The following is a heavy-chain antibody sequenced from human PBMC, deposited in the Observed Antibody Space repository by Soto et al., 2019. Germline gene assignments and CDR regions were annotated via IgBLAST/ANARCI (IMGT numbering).Heavy chain of an antibody. CDR3: ARDDEHGSNCDLAY. Sequence: SETLSLTCTVSGGSISSSSYYWGWIRHPPGKGLEWIGSIYYSGSTYYNPSLKSRVTISVDTSKNHFSLKLSSVTAADTAVYYCARDDEHGSNCDLAYWGQGALVTVSS. CDR2: IYYSGST. D-gene: IGHD1-26*01. V-gene: IGHV4-39*02. J-gene: IGHJ4*02. CDR1: GGSISSSSYY.